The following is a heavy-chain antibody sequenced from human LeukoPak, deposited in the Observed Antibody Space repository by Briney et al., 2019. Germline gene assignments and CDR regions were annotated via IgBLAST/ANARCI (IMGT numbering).Heavy chain of an antibody. J-gene: IGHJ6*02. CDR2: INPDSGGT. Sequence: ASVKVSCKASGYTFTDYYMHWVRQAPAQGLEWMGWINPDSGGTEYAQKFQGRVTMTRDTSISTAYMELSRLRSDDTAVYYCARDHCTSSGCYEYYYYGLDVWGQGTTVTVSS. V-gene: IGHV1-2*02. CDR1: GYTFTDYY. D-gene: IGHD2-2*01. CDR3: ARDHCTSSGCYEYYYYGLDV.